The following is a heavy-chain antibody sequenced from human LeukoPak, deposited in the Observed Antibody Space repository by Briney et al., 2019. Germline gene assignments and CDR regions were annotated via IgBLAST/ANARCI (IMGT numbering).Heavy chain of an antibody. CDR2: IYSGDSDT. J-gene: IGHJ4*02. CDR3: SRVVGGNYYDY. D-gene: IGHD2-15*01. Sequence: GESLKISCEGSGYTFTNYWIAWVRQMPGKGLEWMGIIYSGDSDTRYRPSFQGQVTISTDKSISTAYLQWSSLKASDTAMYYCSRVVGGNYYDYWGQGTLVTVSS. V-gene: IGHV5-51*01. CDR1: GYTFTNYW.